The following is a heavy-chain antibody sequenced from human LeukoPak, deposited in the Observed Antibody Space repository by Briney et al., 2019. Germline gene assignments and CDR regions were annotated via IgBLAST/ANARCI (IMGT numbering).Heavy chain of an antibody. CDR3: AKGYYDYVWGSYYFDY. Sequence: GGSLRLSCAASGFTFSSYAMSWVRQAPGKGLGWVSAISGSGGSTYYADSVKGRFTISRDNSRDTLYLQMNSLRAEDTAVYYCAKGYYDYVWGSYYFDYGGQGTLVTVSS. D-gene: IGHD3-16*01. CDR2: ISGSGGST. J-gene: IGHJ4*02. V-gene: IGHV3-23*01. CDR1: GFTFSSYA.